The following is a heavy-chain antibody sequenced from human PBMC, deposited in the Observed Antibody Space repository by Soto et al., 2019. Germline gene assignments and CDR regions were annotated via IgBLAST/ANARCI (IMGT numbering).Heavy chain of an antibody. CDR3: ARDRGSGCYSEGYYYYGMDV. CDR1: GGSISSYY. V-gene: IGHV4-59*01. D-gene: IGHD3-22*01. CDR2: IYYSGST. Sequence: SETLSLTCTVSGGSISSYYWSWIRQPPGKGLEWIGYIYYSGSTNYNPSLKSRVTISVDTSKNQFSLKVRSVTAADTAVYYCARDRGSGCYSEGYYYYGMDVWGPGSTVTVSS. J-gene: IGHJ6*02.